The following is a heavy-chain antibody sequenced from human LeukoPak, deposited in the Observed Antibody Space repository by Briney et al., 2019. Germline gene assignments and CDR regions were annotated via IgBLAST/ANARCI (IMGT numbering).Heavy chain of an antibody. J-gene: IGHJ4*02. V-gene: IGHV3-64D*06. CDR2: ISSNGDNT. CDR3: VRGTGY. CDR1: GFTFSTYV. Sequence: GGSLRLSCSVSGFTFSTYVMHWVRRAPGKGLEYVSAISSNGDNTYYADSVKGRFTISRDNSKNTLYLQMSSLRADDTAVYYCVRGTGYWGQGTLVTVSS.